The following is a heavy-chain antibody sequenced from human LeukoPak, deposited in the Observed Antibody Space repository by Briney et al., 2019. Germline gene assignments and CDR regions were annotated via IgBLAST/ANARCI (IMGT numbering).Heavy chain of an antibody. CDR1: GGSISSSSYN. D-gene: IGHD6-13*01. CDR2: IYYSGST. CDR3: ARHVAAAIDY. J-gene: IGHJ4*02. Sequence: SETLSLTCTVSGGSISSSSYNWGWICQPPGKGLEWIGGIYYSGSTYYNPSLKSRVTISVDTSKNQFSLKLSSVTAADTAVYYCARHVAAAIDYWGQGTLVTVSS. V-gene: IGHV4-39*01.